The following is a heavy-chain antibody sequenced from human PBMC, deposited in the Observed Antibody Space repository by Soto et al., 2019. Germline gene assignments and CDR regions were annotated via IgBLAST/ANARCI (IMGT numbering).Heavy chain of an antibody. CDR3: ARDSLTGYDFGG. CDR2: IYHSGST. J-gene: IGHJ1*01. D-gene: IGHD3-9*01. V-gene: IGHV4-30-2*01. Sequence: QLQLQESGSGLVKPSQTLSLSCAVSGGSISSGGYSWNWIRQAPGKGLEWIGYIYHSGSTYYNPSLKSRVTISVDKSNNQFSLKLTSVTDADTAVYFCARDSLTGYDFGGGGQGALVTVSS. CDR1: GGSISSGGYS.